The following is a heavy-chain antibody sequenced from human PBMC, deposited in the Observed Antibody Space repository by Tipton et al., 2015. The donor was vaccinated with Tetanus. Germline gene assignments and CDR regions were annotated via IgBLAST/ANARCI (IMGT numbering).Heavy chain of an antibody. D-gene: IGHD3-10*01. Sequence: TLSLTCTVSGDSISSYYWNWIRQSPVKGLEWIGYINRGSTHYNPSLKSRVTISVDTSKNQFSLKLTSVTTADTAVYFCARDELFFSGGEDHAAFDIWGQGTLVTVSS. CDR2: INRGST. CDR3: ARDELFFSGGEDHAAFDI. V-gene: IGHV4-59*01. CDR1: GDSISSYY. J-gene: IGHJ3*02.